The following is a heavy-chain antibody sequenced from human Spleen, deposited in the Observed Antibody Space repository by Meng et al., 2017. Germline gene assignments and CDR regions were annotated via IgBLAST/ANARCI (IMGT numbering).Heavy chain of an antibody. Sequence: GGSLRLSCAASGFSFSSYEMNWVRQAPGKGLEWASYISSSGSNIYYADSVKGRFTISRDNAKNSLYLQMNSLRAEDTAVYYCARGKGGYGSLDVWGQGITVNVSS. CDR1: GFSFSSYE. D-gene: IGHD3-10*01. J-gene: IGHJ6*01. CDR2: ISSSGSNI. V-gene: IGHV3-48*03. CDR3: ARGKGGYGSLDV.